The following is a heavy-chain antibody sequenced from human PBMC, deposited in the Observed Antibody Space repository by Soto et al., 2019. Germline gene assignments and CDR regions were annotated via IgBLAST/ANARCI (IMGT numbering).Heavy chain of an antibody. J-gene: IGHJ4*01. D-gene: IGHD2-8*01. CDR3: ARRTFCTFGACYFYDH. V-gene: IGHV5-51*01. Sequence: PGESLKISCKGSGYNFRTSWIAWVRQMPGKGLEWMGIIYPGDSDTRYNPAFQGQVTISVDESASTAYLQWSSLKASDTATYYCARRTFCTFGACYFYDHWGNGTQVTVS. CDR2: IYPGDSDT. CDR1: GYNFRTSW.